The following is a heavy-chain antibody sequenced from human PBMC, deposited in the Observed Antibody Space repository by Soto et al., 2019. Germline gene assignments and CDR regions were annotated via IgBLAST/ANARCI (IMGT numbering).Heavy chain of an antibody. CDR1: GGTVISGSYY. J-gene: IGHJ6*02. V-gene: IGHV4-61*01. CDR3: ARPGVATKEVYYYYGVDV. D-gene: IGHD1-26*01. Sequence: QVHLQESGPGLVKPSETLSLTCSISGGTVISGSYYWSWIRQSPGKGLEWIGFIYYKGNTNYNPSLKSRVTISMDKSRNQFSLTLRSVTAADTAVYYCARPGVATKEVYYYYGVDVWGQGTAVTVSS. CDR2: IYYKGNT.